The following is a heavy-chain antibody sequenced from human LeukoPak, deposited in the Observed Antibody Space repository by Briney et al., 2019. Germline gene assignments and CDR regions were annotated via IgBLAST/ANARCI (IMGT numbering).Heavy chain of an antibody. CDR3: ARRAGDYSHPYDY. Sequence: GGSLRLSCAVSGFTVSSNSMSWVRQAPGKGLEWVSFIYSGGSTHYSDSVKGRFTISRDNSKNTLYLQMNSLRAEDTAVYYCARRAGDYSHPYDYWGQGTLVTVS. CDR1: GFTVSSNS. D-gene: IGHD3-22*01. J-gene: IGHJ4*02. CDR2: IYSGGST. V-gene: IGHV3-53*01.